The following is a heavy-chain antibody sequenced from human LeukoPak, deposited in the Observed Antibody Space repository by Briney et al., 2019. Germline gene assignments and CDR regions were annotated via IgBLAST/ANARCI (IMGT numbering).Heavy chain of an antibody. CDR3: AGGLGEFDY. Sequence: SETLSLTCAVYGGSFSGYYWSWIRQPPGKGLEWIGEINHSGSTNYNPSLKSRVTISVDTSKNQFSLKLSSVTAADTAVYYCAGGLGEFDYWGQGTLVTVSS. CDR1: GGSFSGYY. D-gene: IGHD3-10*01. CDR2: INHSGST. V-gene: IGHV4-34*01. J-gene: IGHJ4*02.